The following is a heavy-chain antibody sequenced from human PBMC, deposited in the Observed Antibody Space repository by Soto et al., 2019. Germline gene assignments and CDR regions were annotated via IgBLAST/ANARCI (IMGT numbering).Heavy chain of an antibody. D-gene: IGHD3-22*01. CDR1: GGSISSYY. CDR3: ARHLKLCLYYYDSSGTPFDY. V-gene: IGHV4-59*08. CDR2: IYYSGST. Sequence: SETLSLTCTVSGGSISSYYWSWIRQPPGKGLDWIGYIYYSGSTNYNPSLKSRVTISVDTSKNQFSLKLSSVTAADTAVYYCARHLKLCLYYYDSSGTPFDYWGQGTLVTVSS. J-gene: IGHJ4*02.